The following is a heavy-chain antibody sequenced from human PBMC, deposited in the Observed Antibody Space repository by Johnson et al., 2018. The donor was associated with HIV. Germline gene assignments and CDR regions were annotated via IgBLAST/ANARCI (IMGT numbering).Heavy chain of an antibody. Sequence: MQLVESGGGWVQPGGSLRLSCAASGFTFSSYDMHWVRQTTGKVLQWVSGIGTAGDTYYSGSVKGRFTISRENAKNSLYLQMNSLRAGDTAVYYCARGRGVGRPIQKWLGAAFDIWGQGTKVTVSS. CDR1: GFTFSSYD. CDR3: ARGRGVGRPIQKWLGAAFDI. J-gene: IGHJ3*02. CDR2: IGTAGDT. D-gene: IGHD5-18*01. V-gene: IGHV3-13*01.